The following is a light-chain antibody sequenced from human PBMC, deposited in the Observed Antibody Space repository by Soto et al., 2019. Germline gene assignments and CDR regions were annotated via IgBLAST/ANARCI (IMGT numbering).Light chain of an antibody. CDR3: AAWDDSLDGRVV. CDR1: RSNIGSNT. V-gene: IGLV1-44*01. CDR2: SDN. J-gene: IGLJ2*01. Sequence: QLVLTQPPSASGAPGQRVTIACSGSRSNIGSNTVSWYQQLPGAAPKLLIYSDNVRPSGVPDRFSGSKSGTSASLAISGLQSDDEADYYCAAWDDSLDGRVVFGGGTKLTVL.